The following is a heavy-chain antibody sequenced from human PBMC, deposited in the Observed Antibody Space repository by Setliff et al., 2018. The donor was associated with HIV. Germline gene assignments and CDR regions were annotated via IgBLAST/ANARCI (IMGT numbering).Heavy chain of an antibody. CDR2: VYTSGST. CDR3: ARDHTSGSLDF. J-gene: IGHJ4*02. Sequence: SETLSLTCSVSGGSIGSGSHYWSWIWLPAGRGPEWIGRVYTSGSTTYNPSLQSRVTISVDTSKNQFSLKMSSVTAADTAVYYCARDHTSGSLDFWGQGTLVTVSS. D-gene: IGHD3-10*01. V-gene: IGHV4-61*02. CDR1: GGSIGSGSHY.